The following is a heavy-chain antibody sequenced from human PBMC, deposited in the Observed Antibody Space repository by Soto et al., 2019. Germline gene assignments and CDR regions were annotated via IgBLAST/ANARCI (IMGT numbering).Heavy chain of an antibody. Sequence: GGSLRLSCAASGFIFSTFTMSWVRQAPGKGLEWVSSISSSGTYIYYADSVKGRFTISRDNAKNSLYLQMNSLRAEDTALYYCTRAYCSGGSCYSVDYWGQGTLVTVSS. J-gene: IGHJ4*02. D-gene: IGHD2-15*01. CDR1: GFIFSTFT. CDR2: ISSSGTYI. CDR3: TRAYCSGGSCYSVDY. V-gene: IGHV3-21*01.